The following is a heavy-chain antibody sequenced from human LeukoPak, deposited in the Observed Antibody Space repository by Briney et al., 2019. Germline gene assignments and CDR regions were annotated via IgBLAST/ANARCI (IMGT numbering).Heavy chain of an antibody. CDR2: ISHDGSNK. CDR1: GFTFSSYG. V-gene: IGHV3-30*18. CDR3: AKDFSSSSFDY. J-gene: IGHJ4*02. D-gene: IGHD6-13*01. Sequence: PGGSLRLSCAASGFTFSSYGMHWVRQAPGKGLEWVAVISHDGSNKYYADSVKGRFTISRDNSKNTLYLQMNSLRAEDTAVYYCAKDFSSSSFDYWGQGTLVTVSS.